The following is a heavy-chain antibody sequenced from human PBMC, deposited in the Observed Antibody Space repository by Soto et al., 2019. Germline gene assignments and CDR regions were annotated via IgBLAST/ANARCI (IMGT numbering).Heavy chain of an antibody. CDR2: INPNSGGT. Sequence: ASVKVSCKASGYTFTGYYMHWVRQAPGQGLEWMGWINPNSGGTNYAQKFQGWVTMTRDTSISTAYMELSRLRSDDTAVYYCARGSVVPAAKGYFDYWGQGTLVTVSS. J-gene: IGHJ4*02. CDR3: ARGSVVPAAKGYFDY. CDR1: GYTFTGYY. D-gene: IGHD2-2*01. V-gene: IGHV1-2*04.